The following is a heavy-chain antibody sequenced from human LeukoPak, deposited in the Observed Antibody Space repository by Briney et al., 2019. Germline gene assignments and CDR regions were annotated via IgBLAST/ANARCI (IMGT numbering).Heavy chain of an antibody. CDR2: IYTSGST. V-gene: IGHV4-4*07. D-gene: IGHD6-13*01. CDR3: ARSHSSSWYYY. Sequence: PSETLSLTCTVSGGSISSYYWSWIRRPAGKGLEWIGRIYTSGSTNYNPSLKSRVTMSVDTSKSQFSLKLSSVTAADTAVYYCARSHSSSWYYYWGQGTLVTVSS. J-gene: IGHJ4*02. CDR1: GGSISSYY.